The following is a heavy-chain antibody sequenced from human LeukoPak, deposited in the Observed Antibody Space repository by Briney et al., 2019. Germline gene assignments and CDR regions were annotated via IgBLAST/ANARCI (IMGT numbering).Heavy chain of an antibody. Sequence: ASVKVSCKASGYTFTCYYMHWARQAPGQGLEWMGRINPNSGGTNYAQTFQGRVTMTRDTSISTAYMELSRLRSDDTAVYYCARGRGDIVVVPAAVLIDYWGQGTLVTVSS. CDR2: INPNSGGT. CDR3: ARGRGDIVVVPAAVLIDY. V-gene: IGHV1-2*06. CDR1: GYTFTCYY. J-gene: IGHJ4*02. D-gene: IGHD2-2*01.